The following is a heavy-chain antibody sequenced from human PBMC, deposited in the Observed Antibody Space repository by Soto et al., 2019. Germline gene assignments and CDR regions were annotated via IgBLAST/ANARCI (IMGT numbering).Heavy chain of an antibody. Sequence: SETLSLTCTVSGGSISSYYWSWIRQPPGKGLEWIGYIYYSGSTNYNPSLKSRVTISVDTSKNQFSLKLSSVTAADTAVYYCARRIQHYYGMDVWGQGTTVTVS. CDR3: ARRIQHYYGMDV. CDR2: IYYSGST. V-gene: IGHV4-59*01. J-gene: IGHJ6*02. D-gene: IGHD5-18*01. CDR1: GGSISSYY.